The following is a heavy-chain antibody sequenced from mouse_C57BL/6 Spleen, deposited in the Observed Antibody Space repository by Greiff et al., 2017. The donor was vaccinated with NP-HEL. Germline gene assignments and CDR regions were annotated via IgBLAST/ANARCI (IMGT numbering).Heavy chain of an antibody. CDR2: IYPSDSET. V-gene: IGHV1-61*01. CDR1: GYTFTSYW. J-gene: IGHJ2*01. CDR3: ARRDYSNYAY. Sequence: VKLQQPGAELVRPGSSEKLSCKASGYTFTSYWMDWVKQRPGQGLEWIGNIYPSDSETHYNQKFKDKATLTVDKSSSTAYMQLSSLTSEDSAVYYCARRDYSNYAYWGQGTTLTVSS. D-gene: IGHD2-5*01.